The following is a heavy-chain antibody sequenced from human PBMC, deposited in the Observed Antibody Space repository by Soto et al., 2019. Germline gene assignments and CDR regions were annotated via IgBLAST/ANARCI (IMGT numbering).Heavy chain of an antibody. CDR2: ISAYNGNT. J-gene: IGHJ5*02. CDR3: ARDRSDCSGGSCYPPVWFDP. V-gene: IGHV1-18*01. Sequence: GASVKVSCKASGYTFTSYGISWVRQAPGQGLEWMGWISAYNGNTNYAQKLQGGVTMTTDTSTSTAYMELRSLRSDDTAVYYCARDRSDCSGGSCYPPVWFDPWGQGTLVTVSS. CDR1: GYTFTSYG. D-gene: IGHD2-15*01.